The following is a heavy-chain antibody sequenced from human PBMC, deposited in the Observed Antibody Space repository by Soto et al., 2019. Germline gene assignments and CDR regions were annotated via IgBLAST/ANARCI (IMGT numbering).Heavy chain of an antibody. V-gene: IGHV4-34*01. CDR3: VRESLRSLEY. Sequence: QVRLQQWGAGLLKPSETLSLTCAVYGGSFRGYYWSWIRQSPGKGLEWIGEINHSGSTNYNPSLKSRVTMSVDTSKIYLFLKLNFETAADTSVFYCVRESLRSLEYWGEGTLVTVSS. CDR2: INHSGST. J-gene: IGHJ4*02. D-gene: IGHD2-15*01. CDR1: GGSFRGYY.